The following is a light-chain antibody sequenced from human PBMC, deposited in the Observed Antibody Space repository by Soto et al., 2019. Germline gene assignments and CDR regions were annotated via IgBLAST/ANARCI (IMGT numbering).Light chain of an antibody. CDR3: QQSNSFPYT. V-gene: IGKV1-12*01. Sequence: DIQMTQSPSSVSASVGDIITITCRASQPINTWLAWYQQKPRKAPNLLIYAASTLHRGAPSRFSGRGSGTDFSLTIRNLEPEDFATYYCQQSNSFPYTFGQGTKVEMK. CDR2: AAS. CDR1: QPINTW. J-gene: IGKJ2*01.